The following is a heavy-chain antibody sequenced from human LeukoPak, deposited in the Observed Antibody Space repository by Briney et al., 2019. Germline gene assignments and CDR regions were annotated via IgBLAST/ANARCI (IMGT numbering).Heavy chain of an antibody. J-gene: IGHJ4*02. D-gene: IGHD4-11*01. CDR1: GGFISSGYYY. V-gene: IGHV4-61*02. CDR2: IYTGGST. Sequence: SQTLSLTCSVSGGFISSGYYYWSWLRQPAGKGLEWIVRIYTGGSTNYNPSPKSRVTISMDTSKNQFSLKLTSVTAADTAVYYCARTSTLTTAFGIWGQGTLVTVSS. CDR3: ARTSTLTTAFGI.